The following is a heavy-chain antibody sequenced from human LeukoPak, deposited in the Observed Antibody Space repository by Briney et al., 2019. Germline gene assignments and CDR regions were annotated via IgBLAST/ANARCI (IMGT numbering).Heavy chain of an antibody. V-gene: IGHV4-59*08. J-gene: IGHJ4*02. CDR2: IYYSGST. D-gene: IGHD2-21*01. CDR1: GGSISSYY. CDR3: ARQRKSYSYFDY. Sequence: SETLSLTCTVSGGSISSYYWSWIRQPPGKGLEWIGYIYYSGSTNYNPSLKSRVTISVDTSKNQFSLKLSSVTAADTAVYYCARQRKSYSYFDYWGQGTLVTASS.